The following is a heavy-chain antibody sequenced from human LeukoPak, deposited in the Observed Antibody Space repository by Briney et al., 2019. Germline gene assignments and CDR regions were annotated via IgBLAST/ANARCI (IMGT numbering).Heavy chain of an antibody. Sequence: GGSLRLSCAASGFTFSSYAMHWVRQAPGKGLEWVAVISYDGSNKYYAASVMGRFTISRDDAKNSLYLQMNGLRADDTAVYYCARGGGDVHFLDSWGQGTLVTVSS. CDR2: ISYDGSNK. D-gene: IGHD3-16*01. V-gene: IGHV3-30-3*01. J-gene: IGHJ4*02. CDR3: ARGGGDVHFLDS. CDR1: GFTFSSYA.